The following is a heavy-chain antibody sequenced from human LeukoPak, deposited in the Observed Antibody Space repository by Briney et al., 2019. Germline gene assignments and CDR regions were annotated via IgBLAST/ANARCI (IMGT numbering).Heavy chain of an antibody. CDR2: INSDGSSR. CDR3: VRDGQWLAYWYFDL. CDR1: GFTFSIYW. D-gene: IGHD6-19*01. Sequence: GGSLRLSCAASGFTFSIYWMHWVRQAPGKGLVWVSRINSDGSSRSYADSVKGRFTISRDNAKNTLYLQMNSLRAEDTAVYYCVRDGQWLAYWYFDLWGRGTLVTVSS. J-gene: IGHJ2*01. V-gene: IGHV3-74*01.